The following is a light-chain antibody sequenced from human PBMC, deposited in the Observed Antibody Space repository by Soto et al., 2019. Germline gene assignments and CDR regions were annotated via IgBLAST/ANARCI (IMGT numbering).Light chain of an antibody. CDR1: SSDVGGYNY. CDR3: SSYAGSNNVL. V-gene: IGLV2-11*01. CDR2: DVT. J-gene: IGLJ2*01. Sequence: QSALTQPRSVSGSPGQSVTISCTGTSSDVGGYNYVSWYQQYPGKAPKLMIYDVTKRPSGVPDRFSGSKSGNTASLSISGLQAEDEADYYCSSYAGSNNVLFGGGTKLTVL.